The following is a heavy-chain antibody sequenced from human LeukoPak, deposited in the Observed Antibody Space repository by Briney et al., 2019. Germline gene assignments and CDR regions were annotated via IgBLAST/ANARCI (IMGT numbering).Heavy chain of an antibody. J-gene: IGHJ3*02. D-gene: IGHD5-12*01. CDR1: GFTFSSYA. Sequence: GGSLRLSCAASGFTFSSYAMHWVRQAPGKGLEWVAVISYDGSNKYYADSVKGRFTISRDNSKNTLYLQMNSLRAEDTAVYYCARELMATDAFDIWGQGTMVTVSS. V-gene: IGHV3-30-3*01. CDR2: ISYDGSNK. CDR3: ARELMATDAFDI.